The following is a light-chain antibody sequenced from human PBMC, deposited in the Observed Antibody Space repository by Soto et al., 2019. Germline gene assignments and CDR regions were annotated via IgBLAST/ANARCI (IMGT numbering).Light chain of an antibody. J-gene: IGKJ4*01. CDR3: QQRCDWLN. Sequence: EIVLTQSPATLSLSPGERATLSCRASQSVSTYLAWSQQKPGQAPRLLIYDASNRAAGIPTRFSGSESGTDFTLTISRLDPEDFAVYSCQQRCDWLNFGGGTKVAIK. CDR2: DAS. V-gene: IGKV3-11*01. CDR1: QSVSTY.